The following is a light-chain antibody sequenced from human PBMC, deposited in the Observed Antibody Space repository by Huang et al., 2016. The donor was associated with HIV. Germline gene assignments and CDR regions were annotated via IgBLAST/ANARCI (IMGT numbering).Light chain of an antibody. CDR2: AAS. Sequence: EIVMTQSPATLSVSPGERATLSCRASQSVSSDLAWYQQNPGQAPRLIIYAASIGAAGVPARFSGSGSGTEFTLTISSLQSEDFAVYYCQQYNNWPRGTFGQGTKVEIK. CDR3: QQYNNWPRGT. V-gene: IGKV3-15*01. CDR1: QSVSSD. J-gene: IGKJ1*01.